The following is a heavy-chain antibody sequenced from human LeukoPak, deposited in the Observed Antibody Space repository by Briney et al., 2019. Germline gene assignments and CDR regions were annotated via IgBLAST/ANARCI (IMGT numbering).Heavy chain of an antibody. CDR3: ARRDFGDYRFDP. CDR1: GYTFTHYW. J-gene: IGHJ5*02. Sequence: GESLKISCKGSGYTFTHYWIGWVRQMPGKGLEWMGNIFPGDSDTKYSPSFQGQVTISADKSITTAYLQWSSLKASDTAMYYCARRDFGDYRFDPWGQGTPVTVSS. V-gene: IGHV5-51*01. D-gene: IGHD4-17*01. CDR2: IFPGDSDT.